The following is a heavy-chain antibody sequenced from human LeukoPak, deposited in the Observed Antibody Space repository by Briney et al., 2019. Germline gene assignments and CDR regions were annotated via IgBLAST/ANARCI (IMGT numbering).Heavy chain of an antibody. CDR3: ARAVISFAGLIAKGFDS. Sequence: SETLSLTCSVSGGSINSYSWSWIRQPPGKGLEWIGYIYYSGFTDYNPSLKSRVTMSVDTSKNQFSLRLSSVTAADTAVYFCARAVISFAGLIAKGFDSWGQGTLVTISS. V-gene: IGHV4-59*01. CDR2: IYYSGFT. D-gene: IGHD3-16*02. CDR1: GGSINSYS. J-gene: IGHJ4*02.